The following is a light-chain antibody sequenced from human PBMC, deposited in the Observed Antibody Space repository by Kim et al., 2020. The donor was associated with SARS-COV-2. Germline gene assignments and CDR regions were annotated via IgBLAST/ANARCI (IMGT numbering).Light chain of an antibody. Sequence: DIVMTQSPATLSVSTGERATLSCKASQDISSYLAWYQQKPGQAPRLLIYGASTWAAGIPARFSGSGSGTDFTLTISSLQSEDFAVYYCHQYNNWPPLTFGGGTKVEIK. V-gene: IGKV3-15*01. CDR3: HQYNNWPPLT. CDR1: QDISSY. CDR2: GAS. J-gene: IGKJ4*01.